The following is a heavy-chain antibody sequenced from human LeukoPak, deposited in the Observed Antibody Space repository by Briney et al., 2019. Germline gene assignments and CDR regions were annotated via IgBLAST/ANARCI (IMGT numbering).Heavy chain of an antibody. CDR1: GGSFSGYY. CDR2: INHSGST. Sequence: SETLSLTCAVYGGSFSGYYWSWMRQPPGKGLEWIGEINHSGSTNYNPSLKSRVTISVDTSKNQFSLKLSSVTAADTAVYYCARAVALRYYDSSGYFDYWGQGTLVTVSS. D-gene: IGHD3-22*01. J-gene: IGHJ4*02. CDR3: ARAVALRYYDSSGYFDY. V-gene: IGHV4-34*01.